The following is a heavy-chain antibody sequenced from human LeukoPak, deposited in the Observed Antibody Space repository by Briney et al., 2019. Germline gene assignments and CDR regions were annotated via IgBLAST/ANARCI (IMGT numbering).Heavy chain of an antibody. J-gene: IGHJ4*02. Sequence: GGSLRLSCAAPGFTVSSNYMSWVRQAPGKGLEWVSVIYSGGSTYYADSVKGRFTISRDNSKNTLYLQMNSLRAEDTAVYYCARGSDYYDSSGYYYWGQGTLVTVSS. CDR2: IYSGGST. D-gene: IGHD3-22*01. V-gene: IGHV3-53*01. CDR1: GFTVSSNY. CDR3: ARGSDYYDSSGYYY.